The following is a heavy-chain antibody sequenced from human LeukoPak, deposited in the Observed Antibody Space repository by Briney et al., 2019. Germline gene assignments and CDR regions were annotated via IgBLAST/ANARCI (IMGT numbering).Heavy chain of an antibody. Sequence: PGGSLRLSCAASGFTFSSYWMSWVRQAPGKGLEWVANIKQDGNEKYYVDSVKGRFTISRDNAKNSLYLQMNSLRAEDTAVYYCARYPYYDAFDIWGQGTMVTVSS. J-gene: IGHJ3*02. CDR3: ARYPYYDAFDI. D-gene: IGHD1-26*01. V-gene: IGHV3-7*01. CDR2: IKQDGNEK. CDR1: GFTFSSYW.